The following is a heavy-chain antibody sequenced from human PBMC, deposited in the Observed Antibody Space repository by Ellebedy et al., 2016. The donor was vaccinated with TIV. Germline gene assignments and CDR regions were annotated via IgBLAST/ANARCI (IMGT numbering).Heavy chain of an antibody. CDR3: VREMYCGSDRCHSYFDL. CDR2: INRDGSQR. V-gene: IGHV3-7*01. J-gene: IGHJ5*02. Sequence: GESLKISCAASGFTFYWMSWVRQAPGRGLEWVANINRDGSQRYYLDAVRGRFTISSDKAKNSLSLQMNSLRAEDTAIYYCVREMYCGSDRCHSYFDLWGQGTLVTVSS. CDR1: GFTFYW. D-gene: IGHD2-21*01.